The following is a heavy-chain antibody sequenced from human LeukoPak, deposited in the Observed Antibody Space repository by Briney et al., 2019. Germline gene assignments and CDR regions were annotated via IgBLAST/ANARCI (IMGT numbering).Heavy chain of an antibody. J-gene: IGHJ4*02. CDR3: ARGSNPPGYCSSTSCHQYYFDY. Sequence: SETLSLTCAVYGGSFSGHYWSWIRQPPGKGLEWIGEINHSGSTNYNPSLKSRVTISVDTSKNQFSLKLSSVTAADTAVYYCARGSNPPGYCSSTSCHQYYFDYWGQGTLVTVSS. D-gene: IGHD2-2*01. CDR1: GGSFSGHY. CDR2: INHSGST. V-gene: IGHV4-34*01.